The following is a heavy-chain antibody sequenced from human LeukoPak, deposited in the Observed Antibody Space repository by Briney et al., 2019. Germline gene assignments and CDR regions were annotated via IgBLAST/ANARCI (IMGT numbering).Heavy chain of an antibody. D-gene: IGHD5-12*01. J-gene: IGHJ4*02. CDR1: GGSISSSSYY. CDR2: IYYSGST. Sequence: SETLSLTCTVSGGSISSSSYYWGWISQPPGKGLEWIGRIYYSGSTYYNPSLKSRVTISVDTSKNQFSLKLSSVAAADTAVYYCARLHSGYDSSNYFDYWGQGTLVTVSS. V-gene: IGHV4-39*01. CDR3: ARLHSGYDSSNYFDY.